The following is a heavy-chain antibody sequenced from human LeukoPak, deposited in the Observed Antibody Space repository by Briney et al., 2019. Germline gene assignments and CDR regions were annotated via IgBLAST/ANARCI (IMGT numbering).Heavy chain of an antibody. Sequence: PSETLSLTCTISGASIDSYYWSWIRQPAGKGLEWIGRIYTSGSTNYNPSLKSRVTISLDTSKNQFSLKLSSVTAADTAVYYCARDGSGYYDTSGYRNWGQGTLVTVSS. CDR2: IYTSGST. CDR1: GASIDSYY. D-gene: IGHD3-22*01. J-gene: IGHJ4*02. CDR3: ARDGSGYYDTSGYRN. V-gene: IGHV4-4*07.